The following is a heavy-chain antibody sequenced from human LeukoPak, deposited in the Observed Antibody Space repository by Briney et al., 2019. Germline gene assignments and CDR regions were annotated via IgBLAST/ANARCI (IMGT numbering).Heavy chain of an antibody. J-gene: IGHJ5*02. CDR3: DRVSPHDEGWLDP. Sequence: SQTLSLTCTVSGGSISSGGYYWSWIRQPPGKGLEWIGYIHYSGNTYYNPSLKSRVTISVDTSKNQFSLKLSSVTAADTAVYSCDRVSPHDEGWLDPWGQGTLVTVS. CDR2: IHYSGNT. D-gene: IGHD3-3*01. V-gene: IGHV4-30-4*01. CDR1: GGSISSGGYY.